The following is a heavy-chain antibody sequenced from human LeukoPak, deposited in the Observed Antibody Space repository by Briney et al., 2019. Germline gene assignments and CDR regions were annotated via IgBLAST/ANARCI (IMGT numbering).Heavy chain of an antibody. D-gene: IGHD6-19*01. CDR1: GYTFTGYY. J-gene: IGHJ5*02. V-gene: IGHV1-2*02. CDR2: INPNSGGT. CDR3: ASGAVAGTWDNWFDP. Sequence: EASVKVSCKASGYTFTGYYMHWVRQAPGQGLEWMGWINPNSGGTNYAQKFQGRVTMTRDTPISTAYMELSRLRSDDTAVYYCASGAVAGTWDNWFDPWGRGTLVTVSS.